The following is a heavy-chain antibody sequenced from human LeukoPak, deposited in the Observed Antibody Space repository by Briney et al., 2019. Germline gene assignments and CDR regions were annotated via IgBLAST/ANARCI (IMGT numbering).Heavy chain of an antibody. CDR3: AKDGDPYYCNGMDV. CDR1: GFTFSSYA. CDR2: ISGSGGST. J-gene: IGHJ6*02. D-gene: IGHD4-17*01. V-gene: IGHV3-23*01. Sequence: PGGSLRPSCAASGFTFSSYAMSWVRQAPGKGLEWVSAISGSGGSTYYADSVKGRFTISRDNSKNTLYLQMNSLRAEDTAVYYCAKDGDPYYCNGMDVWGQGTTVTVSS.